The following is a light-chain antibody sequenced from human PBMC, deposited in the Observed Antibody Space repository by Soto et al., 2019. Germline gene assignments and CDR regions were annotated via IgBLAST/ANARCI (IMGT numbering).Light chain of an antibody. V-gene: IGKV3-20*01. CDR2: GAS. CDR1: QSVSSSY. CDR3: QQYGSSVT. J-gene: IGKJ1*01. Sequence: EIVLTQSPGTLSLSPGERATLSCRASQSVSSSYLAWYQQKPGQAPRLLIYGASSRATGIPDRFSGSGSGTDFTLTISRLEPEDFAAYYCQQYGSSVTFGQGTKVDIK.